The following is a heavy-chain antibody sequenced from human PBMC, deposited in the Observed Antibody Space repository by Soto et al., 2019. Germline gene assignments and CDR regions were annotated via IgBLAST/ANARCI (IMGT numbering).Heavy chain of an antibody. CDR3: ARDSLGITMVRGVITPLDY. CDR1: GFTFSSYS. J-gene: IGHJ4*02. D-gene: IGHD3-10*01. V-gene: IGHV3-21*01. Sequence: PGGSLRLSCAASGFTFSSYSMNWVRQAPGKGLEWVSSISSSSSYIYYADSVKGRFTISRDNAKNSLYLQMNSLRAEDTAVYYCARDSLGITMVRGVITPLDYWGQGTLVTVSS. CDR2: ISSSSSYI.